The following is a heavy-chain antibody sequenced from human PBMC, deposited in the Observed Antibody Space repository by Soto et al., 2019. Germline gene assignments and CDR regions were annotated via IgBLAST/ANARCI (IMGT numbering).Heavy chain of an antibody. V-gene: IGHV4-31*03. Sequence: QVQLQESGPGLVKPSQTLSLTCTVSGGSISSGGYYWSWIRQHPGKGLEWIGYIYYSGSTYYNPSLKSRVTISVDTSKDQFSLKLSSVTAADTAVYYCAREGDGYSSFDYWGQGTLVTVSS. CDR3: AREGDGYSSFDY. D-gene: IGHD5-18*01. J-gene: IGHJ4*02. CDR2: IYYSGST. CDR1: GGSISSGGYY.